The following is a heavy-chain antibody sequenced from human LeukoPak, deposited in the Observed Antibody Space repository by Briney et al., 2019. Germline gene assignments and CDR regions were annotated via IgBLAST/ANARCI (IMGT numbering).Heavy chain of an antibody. CDR2: INHSGST. D-gene: IGHD4-17*01. CDR3: AERYGDYGTTHNWFDP. CDR1: GGSFSGYY. V-gene: IGHV4-34*01. J-gene: IGHJ5*02. Sequence: SETLSLTCAVYGGSFSGYYWSWIRQPPGKGLEWIGEINHSGSTNYNPSLKSRVTISVDTSKNQFSLKLSSVTAADTAVYYCAERYGDYGTTHNWFDPWGQGTLVTVSS.